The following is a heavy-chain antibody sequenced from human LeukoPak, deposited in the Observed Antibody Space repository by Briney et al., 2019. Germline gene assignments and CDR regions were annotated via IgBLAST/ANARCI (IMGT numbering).Heavy chain of an antibody. V-gene: IGHV4-34*01. J-gene: IGHJ3*02. Sequence: KPSETLSRTCAVYGGSFTGYYWSWIRQPPGKGLEWIGEINHSGSTNYNPSLKSRVTISVDTSKNQFSLKLSSVTAADTAVYYCARGKVVVGTLAAFDIWGQGTIVTVSS. CDR2: INHSGST. D-gene: IGHD2-15*01. CDR1: GGSFTGYY. CDR3: ARGKVVVGTLAAFDI.